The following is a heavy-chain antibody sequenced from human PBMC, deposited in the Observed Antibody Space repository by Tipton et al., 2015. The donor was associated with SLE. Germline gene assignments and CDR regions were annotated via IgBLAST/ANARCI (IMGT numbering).Heavy chain of an antibody. CDR3: ARDAGGSLGMESYYYYMDV. J-gene: IGHJ6*03. D-gene: IGHD7-27*01. CDR2: IYNSGST. CDR1: GVSITTYY. V-gene: IGHV4-59*01. Sequence: TLSLTCSVSGVSITTYYWSWIRQPPGKGLEWIGYIYNSGSTYYNPSLKSRVTMSIDTSKNQFSLNLSSVTAADTAVYYCARDAGGSLGMESYYYYMDVWGKGTTVTVSS.